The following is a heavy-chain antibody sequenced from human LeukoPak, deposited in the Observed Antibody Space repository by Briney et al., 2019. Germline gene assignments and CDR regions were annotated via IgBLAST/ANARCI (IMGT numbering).Heavy chain of an antibody. Sequence: GGSLRLSCAASGFSFIAYAMSWVRQAPGKGLEWVSAIVGSGSTTYYADSVKGRFTISRDNSKKTLFLQMNSLTAEDTAVYYCAKDPEVRIVVAGAERAWGQGTLVTVSP. V-gene: IGHV3-23*01. CDR1: GFSFIAYA. CDR2: IVGSGSTT. CDR3: AKDPEVRIVVAGAERA. J-gene: IGHJ5*02. D-gene: IGHD2-2*01.